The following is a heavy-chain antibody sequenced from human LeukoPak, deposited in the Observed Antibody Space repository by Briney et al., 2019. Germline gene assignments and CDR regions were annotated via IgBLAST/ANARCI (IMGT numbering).Heavy chain of an antibody. Sequence: ASVKVSCKASGYTFTDYFIQWLRQAPGQGPEWMGRINPNTGGTNYAQKFQGRVTFTIDTSTNTAYMELSRLRPDDTAVYYCGRDGFQGMILYVVYYMDVWGKGTTVTVSS. CDR3: GRDGFQGMILYVVYYMDV. CDR2: INPNTGGT. D-gene: IGHD2/OR15-2a*01. V-gene: IGHV1-2*06. J-gene: IGHJ6*03. CDR1: GYTFTDYF.